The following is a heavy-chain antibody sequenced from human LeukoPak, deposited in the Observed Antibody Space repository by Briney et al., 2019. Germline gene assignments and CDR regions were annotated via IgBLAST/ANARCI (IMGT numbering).Heavy chain of an antibody. J-gene: IGHJ3*02. Sequence: GRSLRLSCAASGFTFDDYAMHWVRQAPGKGLEWVSGISWNSGSIGYADSVKGRFTISRDNAKNSLYLQMNSLRAEDMALYYCAKDTRDMVFGYAFVIWGQGTMVTVSS. V-gene: IGHV3-9*03. CDR1: GFTFDDYA. D-gene: IGHD3/OR15-3a*01. CDR3: AKDTRDMVFGYAFVI. CDR2: ISWNSGSI.